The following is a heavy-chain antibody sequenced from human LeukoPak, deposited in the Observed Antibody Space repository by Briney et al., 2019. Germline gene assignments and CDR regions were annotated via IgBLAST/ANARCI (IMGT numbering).Heavy chain of an antibody. V-gene: IGHV3-21*04. CDR2: ISSSSSYI. CDR3: ARHRRYCSGGSCYSGYYFDS. Sequence: GGSLRLSCAASGFTFSSYSMNWVRQAPGKGLEWVSSISSSSSYIYYADSVKGRFTISRDNAKNSLYLQMNSLRAEDTAVYYCARHRRYCSGGSCYSGYYFDSWGPGTLVTVSS. J-gene: IGHJ4*02. CDR1: GFTFSSYS. D-gene: IGHD2-15*01.